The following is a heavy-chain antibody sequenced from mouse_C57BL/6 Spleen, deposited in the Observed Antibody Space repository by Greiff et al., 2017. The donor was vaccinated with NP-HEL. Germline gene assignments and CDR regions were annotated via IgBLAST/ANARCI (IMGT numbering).Heavy chain of an antibody. V-gene: IGHV1-39*01. D-gene: IGHD1-1*01. CDR2: INPNYGTT. Sequence: EVKLMESGPELVKPGASVKISCKASGYSFTDYNMNWVKQSNGKSLEWIGVINPNYGTTSYNQKFKGKATLTVDQSSSTAYMQLNSLTSEDSAVDYCAVTTVEGDYFDYWGQGTTLTVAS. CDR3: AVTTVEGDYFDY. CDR1: GYSFTDYN. J-gene: IGHJ2*01.